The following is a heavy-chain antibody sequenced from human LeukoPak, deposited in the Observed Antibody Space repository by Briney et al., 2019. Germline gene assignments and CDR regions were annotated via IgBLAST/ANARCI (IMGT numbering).Heavy chain of an antibody. V-gene: IGHV3-23*01. J-gene: IGHJ4*02. CDR3: AKRYYYDSGSPFDY. Sequence: GGSLRLSCAASGFTFSSYAMSWVRQAPGKGLEWVSALNDSGGTTYYADSVKGRFTISRDNSKNTLYLQMNSLRAEDTAVYYCAKRYYYDSGSPFDYWGLGTLVTVSS. D-gene: IGHD3-10*01. CDR1: GFTFSSYA. CDR2: LNDSGGTT.